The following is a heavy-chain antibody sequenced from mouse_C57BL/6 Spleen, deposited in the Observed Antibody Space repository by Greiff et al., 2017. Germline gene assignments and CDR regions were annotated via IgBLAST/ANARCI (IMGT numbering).Heavy chain of an antibody. V-gene: IGHV1-54*01. D-gene: IGHD2-5*01. CDR3: AAYYSNPLDY. CDR2: INPGSGGT. CDR1: GYAFTNYL. Sequence: VQLQQSGAELVRPGTSVKVSCKASGYAFTNYLIEWVKQRPGQGLEWIGVINPGSGGTNYNEKFKGKATLTADKSSITAYMQLSSLTSEDSAVYFCAAYYSNPLDYWGQGTSVTVSS. J-gene: IGHJ4*01.